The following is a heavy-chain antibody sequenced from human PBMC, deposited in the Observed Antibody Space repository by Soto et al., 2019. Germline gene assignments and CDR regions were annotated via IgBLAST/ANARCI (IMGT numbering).Heavy chain of an antibody. V-gene: IGHV3-48*01. CDR3: ARDPLVDQLLSVP. D-gene: IGHD2-2*01. CDR1: GFTFSSYS. J-gene: IGHJ5*02. Sequence: GGSLRLSCAASGFTFSSYSMNWVRQAPGKGLEWVSYISSSSSTIYYADSVKGRFTISRDNAKNSLYLQMNSLRAEDTAVYYCARDPLVDQLLSVPWGQGTLVTVSS. CDR2: ISSSSSTI.